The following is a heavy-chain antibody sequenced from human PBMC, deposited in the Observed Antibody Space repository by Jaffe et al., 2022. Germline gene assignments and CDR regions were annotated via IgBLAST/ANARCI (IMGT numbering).Heavy chain of an antibody. J-gene: IGHJ6*03. V-gene: IGHV3-7*05. CDR1: GFTFSSYW. CDR2: IKQDGSEK. D-gene: IGHD6-13*01. Sequence: EVQLVESGGGLVQPGGSLRLSCAASGFTFSSYWMSWVRQAPGKGLEWVANIKQDGSEKYYVDSVKGRFTISRDNAKNSLYLQMNSLRAEDTAVYYCARATAGTSLYYYYYYMDVWGKGTTVTVSS. CDR3: ARATAGTSLYYYYYYMDV.